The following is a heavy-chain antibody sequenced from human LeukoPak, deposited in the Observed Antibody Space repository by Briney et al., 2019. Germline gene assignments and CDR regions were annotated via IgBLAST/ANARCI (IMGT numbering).Heavy chain of an antibody. CDR2: INPNSGGT. CDR3: ARGYGSDNWFDL. Sequence: ASVKVSCKASGHTLTGQYMHWVRQAAGQGLEWMGRINPNSGGTNYAQKFQGRVTMTRDTSISTAYMELSRLTSDDTAVYYCARGYGSDNWFDLWGQGTLVTVSS. CDR1: GHTLTGQY. J-gene: IGHJ5*02. D-gene: IGHD6-19*01. V-gene: IGHV1-2*06.